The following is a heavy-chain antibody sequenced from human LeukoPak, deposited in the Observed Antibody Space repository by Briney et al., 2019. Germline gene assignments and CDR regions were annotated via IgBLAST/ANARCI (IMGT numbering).Heavy chain of an antibody. D-gene: IGHD4-17*01. CDR3: ARVPTVTFFDY. J-gene: IGHJ4*02. CDR1: GGSISSSSYY. V-gene: IGHV4-39*07. Sequence: PSETLSLTCTVSGGSISSSSYYWGWIRQPPGKGLGWIGSIYLSGSTYYNPSLKSRVTISVDTSKNQFSLKLSSVTAADTALYYCARVPTVTFFDYWGQGTLVTVSS. CDR2: IYLSGST.